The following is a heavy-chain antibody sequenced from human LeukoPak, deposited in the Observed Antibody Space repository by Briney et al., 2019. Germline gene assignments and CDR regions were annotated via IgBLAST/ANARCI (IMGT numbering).Heavy chain of an antibody. CDR1: GYTFTSYG. J-gene: IGHJ6*02. V-gene: IGHV1-18*01. CDR3: ARDGSYSSGWDYYYYGMDV. D-gene: IGHD6-19*01. CDR2: FSAYNGNT. Sequence: ASVKVSCKASGYTFTSYGISWVRQAPGQGLEWMGWFSAYNGNTNYAQKLQGRVTMTTDTSTSTAYMELRSLRSDDTAVYYCARDGSYSSGWDYYYYGMDVWGQGTTVTVSS.